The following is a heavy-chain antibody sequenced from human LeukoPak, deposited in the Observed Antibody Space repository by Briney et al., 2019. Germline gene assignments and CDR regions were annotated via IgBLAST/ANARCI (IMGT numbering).Heavy chain of an antibody. V-gene: IGHV1-2*02. D-gene: IGHD3-3*01. CDR2: INPNSGGT. Sequence: ASVKVSCKASGYTFTGYYMHWVRQAPGQGLEWVGWINPNSGGTNYAQKFQGRVTMTRDTSISTAYMELSRLRSDDTAVYYCARAFYYDFWSGYFPYWGQGTLVTVSS. CDR1: GYTFTGYY. J-gene: IGHJ4*02. CDR3: ARAFYYDFWSGYFPY.